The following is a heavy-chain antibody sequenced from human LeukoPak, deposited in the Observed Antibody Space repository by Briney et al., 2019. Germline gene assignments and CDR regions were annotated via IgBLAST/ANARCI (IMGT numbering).Heavy chain of an antibody. V-gene: IGHV3-48*03. D-gene: IGHD1-26*01. CDR3: ARGDWWATTIVDL. Sequence: GGSLRLSCAASGFTFNIYEFNWVRQAPGKGLEWVSYISTSDSTIYFADSVKGRFTISRDNAKNSLYLQMNSLRLEDTAIYYCARGDWWATTIVDLWGQGTLVTVSS. CDR1: GFTFNIYE. J-gene: IGHJ5*02. CDR2: ISTSDSTI.